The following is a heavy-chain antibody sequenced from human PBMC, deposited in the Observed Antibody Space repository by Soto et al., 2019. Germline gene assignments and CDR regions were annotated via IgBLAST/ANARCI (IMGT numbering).Heavy chain of an antibody. CDR2: IIPIFGTA. V-gene: IGHV1-69*06. D-gene: IGHD3-3*01. CDR3: ARRQYDFWSGYYTANWFDP. Sequence: SVKVSCKASGGTFSSYAISWVRQAPGQGLEWMGGIIPIFGTANYAQKFQGRVTITADKSTSTAYMELSSLRSEDTAVYYCARRQYDFWSGYYTANWFDPWGQGTLVTVSS. CDR1: GGTFSSYA. J-gene: IGHJ5*02.